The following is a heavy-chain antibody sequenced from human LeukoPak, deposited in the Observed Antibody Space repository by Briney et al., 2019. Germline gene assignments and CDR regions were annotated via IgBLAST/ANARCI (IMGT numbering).Heavy chain of an antibody. Sequence: GGSLRLSCAASGFTVSSNYMSWVRQAPGKGLEWVSVIYSGGSTYYADSVKGRFTISRDNSKNTLYLQMNSLRAEDTAVYYCARVYARDQWLVGAFDIWGQGTTVTVSS. CDR2: IYSGGST. D-gene: IGHD6-19*01. CDR1: GFTVSSNY. V-gene: IGHV3-66*01. CDR3: ARVYARDQWLVGAFDI. J-gene: IGHJ3*02.